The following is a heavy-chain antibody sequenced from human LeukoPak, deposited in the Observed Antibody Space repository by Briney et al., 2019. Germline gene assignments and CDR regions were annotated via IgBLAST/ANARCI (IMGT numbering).Heavy chain of an antibody. Sequence: AASVKVSCTTSAGTFNNYAIHWLRLAPGHGLEWVGGFTPVLCTITYARNFEARLTLTTDSSTTTAYMELNSLRSADTAIYFCARTYMTRNYAFDIWGQETLHSLSS. J-gene: IGHJ3*02. CDR1: AGTFNNYA. D-gene: IGHD4-11*01. V-gene: IGHV1-69*05. CDR3: ARTYMTRNYAFDI. CDR2: FTPVLCTI.